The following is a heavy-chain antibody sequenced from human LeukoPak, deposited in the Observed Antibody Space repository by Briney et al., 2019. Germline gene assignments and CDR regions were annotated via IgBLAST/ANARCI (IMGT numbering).Heavy chain of an antibody. CDR3: ARYGSGTSYITNYFDY. V-gene: IGHV3-53*01. CDR1: GFTVSSNY. CDR2: VYSGGST. Sequence: GGSLRLSCAASGFTVSSNYMTWVRQAPGKGLEWVSVVYSGGSTYYADSVKGRFTISRDNSKNTLYFQMNGLRAEDTAVYYCARYGSGTSYITNYFDYWGQGTLVTVSS. J-gene: IGHJ4*02. D-gene: IGHD3-10*01.